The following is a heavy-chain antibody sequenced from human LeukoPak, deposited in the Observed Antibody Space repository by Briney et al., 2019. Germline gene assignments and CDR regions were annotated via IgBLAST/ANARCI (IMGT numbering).Heavy chain of an antibody. V-gene: IGHV1-2*02. CDR2: INPNSGGT. CDR3: ARDGEKQLVLGYYYYMDV. CDR1: GYTFTGYY. D-gene: IGHD6-6*01. Sequence: ASVKVSCKASGYTFTGYYMHWVRQAPGQGIEWMGWINPNSGGTNYAQKFQDRVTVTRATSVSTAYMELSSLRSDDTAVYYCARDGEKQLVLGYYYYMDVWGKGTTVTVSS. J-gene: IGHJ6*03.